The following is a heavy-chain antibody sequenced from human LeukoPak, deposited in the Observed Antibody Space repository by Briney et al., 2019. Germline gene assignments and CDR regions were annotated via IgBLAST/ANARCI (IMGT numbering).Heavy chain of an antibody. CDR3: AKGDTTWELPHDY. V-gene: IGHV3-23*01. CDR2: ISGSATST. J-gene: IGHJ4*02. CDR1: GFTFSSYS. D-gene: IGHD1-26*01. Sequence: GGSLRLSCAASGFTFSSYSMNWVRQAPGKGLGWVSAISGSATSTYYADSVKGRFTISRDNSKNTLSLQMNSLRAEDTAVYYCAKGDTTWELPHDYWGQGTLVTVSS.